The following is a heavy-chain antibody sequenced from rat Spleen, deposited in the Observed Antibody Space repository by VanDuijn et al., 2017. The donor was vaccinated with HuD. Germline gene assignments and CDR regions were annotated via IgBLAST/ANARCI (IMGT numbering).Heavy chain of an antibody. V-gene: IGHV5-22*01. J-gene: IGHJ1*01. CDR1: GITFSSFA. CDR3: ARQTHYWYFDF. Sequence: EVQLVESGGGLVQPGRSMKLSCAASGITFSSFAMAWVRQAPKKGLEWVASISYEGTTNYYGDSVKGRFTISRDNAKNTLYLQMDSLRSEDTATYYCARQTHYWYFDFWGPGTMVTVSS. CDR2: ISYEGTTN.